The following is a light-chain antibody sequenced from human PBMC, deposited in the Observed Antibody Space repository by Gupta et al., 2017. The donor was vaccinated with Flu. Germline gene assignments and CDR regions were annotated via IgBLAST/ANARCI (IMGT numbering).Light chain of an antibody. J-gene: IGLJ2*01. Sequence: GSISDIGGYDYFAWYQQYPFISPYLIIFDFGRRHAGVSARFSGSKSGNTASLAISTLQAEDEADYYCASYDGSSTIFGELTKVTVL. CDR2: DFG. V-gene: IGLV2-14*03. CDR3: ASYDGSSTI. CDR1: ISDIGGYDY.